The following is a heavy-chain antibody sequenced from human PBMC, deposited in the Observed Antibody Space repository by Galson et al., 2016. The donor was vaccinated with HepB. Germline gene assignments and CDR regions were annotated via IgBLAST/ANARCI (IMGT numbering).Heavy chain of an antibody. CDR3: ARVGLRSRWFDP. D-gene: IGHD5/OR15-5a*01. J-gene: IGHJ5*02. V-gene: IGHV4-31*03. CDR2: IYYTGST. CDR1: GGSISNGGYY. Sequence: TLSLTCTVSGGSISNGGYYWSWIRQHPGKGLEWIGHIYYTGSTFYTPSLKSRVKISLATSKSQFSLNLNSVTAADTAVYYCARVGLRSRWFDPWGQGTLVTVSS.